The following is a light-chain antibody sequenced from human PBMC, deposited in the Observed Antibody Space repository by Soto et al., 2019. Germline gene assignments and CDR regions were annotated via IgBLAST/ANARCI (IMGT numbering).Light chain of an antibody. J-gene: IGLJ1*01. V-gene: IGLV2-14*03. Sequence: QSVLTQPASVSGSPGQSVTISCAGTSSDVGGYNFVSWYQQHPGKAPQLMIYDVSSRPSGVSNRFSGSKSGNTASLTISGLQAEDEADSYCSSYTSSYTYVFGTGTKLTVL. CDR3: SSYTSSYTYV. CDR2: DVS. CDR1: SSDVGGYNF.